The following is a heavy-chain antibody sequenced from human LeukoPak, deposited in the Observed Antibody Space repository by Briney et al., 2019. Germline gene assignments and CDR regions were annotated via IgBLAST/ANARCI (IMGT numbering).Heavy chain of an antibody. CDR1: GGSISSGGYY. CDR2: IYHSGST. CDR3: ARDREELGSKLLDAFDI. J-gene: IGHJ3*02. V-gene: IGHV4-30-2*01. D-gene: IGHD1-26*01. Sequence: SETLSLTCTVSGGSISSGGYYWSWIRQPPGKGLEWLGYIYHSGSTYYNPSLKSRVTISVDRSKNQFSLKLSSVTAADTAVYYCARDREELGSKLLDAFDIWGQGTMVTVSS.